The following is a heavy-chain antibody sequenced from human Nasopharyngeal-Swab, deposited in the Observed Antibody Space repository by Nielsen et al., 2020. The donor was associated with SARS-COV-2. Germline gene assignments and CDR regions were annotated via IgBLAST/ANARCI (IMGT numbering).Heavy chain of an antibody. Sequence: SLKISCAASGFTFDDYAMHWVRQAPGKGLEWVSGISWNSGSIGYADSVKGRFTISRDNAKNSLYLQMNRLRAEDTALYYCAKDMAYYYGMDVWGQGTTVTVSS. CDR1: GFTFDDYA. CDR2: ISWNSGSI. CDR3: AKDMAYYYGMDV. V-gene: IGHV3-9*01. J-gene: IGHJ6*02.